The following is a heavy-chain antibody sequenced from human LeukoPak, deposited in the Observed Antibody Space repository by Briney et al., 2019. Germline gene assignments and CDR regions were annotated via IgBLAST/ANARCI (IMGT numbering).Heavy chain of an antibody. D-gene: IGHD4-17*01. V-gene: IGHV3-21*01. J-gene: IGHJ4*02. CDR2: ISSSSSYI. CDR1: GFTFSSYS. CDR3: ARDVDYGDFFDY. Sequence: GGSLRLSCAASGFTFSSYSMNWVRQAPGKGLEWVSSISSSSSYIYYADSVKGRFTISRDNAKNSLYLQMNSPRAEDTAVYYCARDVDYGDFFDYWGQGTLVTVSS.